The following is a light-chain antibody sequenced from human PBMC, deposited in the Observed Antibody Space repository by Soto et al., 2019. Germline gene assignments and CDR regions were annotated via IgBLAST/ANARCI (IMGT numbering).Light chain of an antibody. CDR1: QTISRF. J-gene: IGKJ2*01. CDR3: QQSYSGLYT. CDR2: AAS. Sequence: DIQMTQSPSSLSASVGDRVTITCRASQTISRFFSWYQKKPGKAPKLLIYAASTLQPGVPSRFSGSGSGTDLTLTIRSLQPEDFATYYCQQSYSGLYTFGQGTQLEIK. V-gene: IGKV1-39*01.